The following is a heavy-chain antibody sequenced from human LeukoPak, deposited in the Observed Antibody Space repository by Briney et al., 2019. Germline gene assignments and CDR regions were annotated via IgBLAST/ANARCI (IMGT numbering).Heavy chain of an antibody. D-gene: IGHD2-21*01. J-gene: IGHJ4*02. Sequence: GGSLRLSCAASGFSLSAYGVRWVRQAPGKGLGWVAVIWYDGSSKDYADSVKGRFTLSRDDSKNTLYLQMNSQTVEDTAVYYCARSQSISLIDYGGQGTLVTVSS. CDR2: IWYDGSSK. CDR3: ARSQSISLIDY. V-gene: IGHV3-33*01. CDR1: GFSLSAYG.